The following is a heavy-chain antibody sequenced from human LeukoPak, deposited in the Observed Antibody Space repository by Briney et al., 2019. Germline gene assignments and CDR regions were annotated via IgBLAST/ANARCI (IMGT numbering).Heavy chain of an antibody. Sequence: GGSLRLSCTVSGFIFSNFGMHWVRQAPGKGLEWLAYIRYDKSNEYYADFVKGRFTISRDNSKNVLYLQMNSLRPEDTALYFCARDYSSGYHSDGPRFDPWGQGTLVTVFS. V-gene: IGHV3-30*02. J-gene: IGHJ5*02. CDR3: ARDYSSGYHSDGPRFDP. D-gene: IGHD5-24*01. CDR1: GFIFSNFG. CDR2: IRYDKSNE.